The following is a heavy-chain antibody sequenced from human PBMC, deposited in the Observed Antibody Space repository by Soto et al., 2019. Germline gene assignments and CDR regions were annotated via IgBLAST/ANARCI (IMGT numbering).Heavy chain of an antibody. CDR3: ARVIEVEVDDTGDLSGVNNWFYP. D-gene: IGHD2-15*01. CDR2: IYYSGST. V-gene: IGHV4-61*01. J-gene: IGHJ5*02. Sequence: TLSLNSTVYGGPVSSVSYYWRWLRPPPGKGLEWIGYIYYSGSTNDNPSLKSRVTISVHTSKNQFSLKRSSVTAAETAVYYCARVIEVEVDDTGDLSGVNNWFYPWGQGARVTVSS. CDR1: GGPVSSVSYY.